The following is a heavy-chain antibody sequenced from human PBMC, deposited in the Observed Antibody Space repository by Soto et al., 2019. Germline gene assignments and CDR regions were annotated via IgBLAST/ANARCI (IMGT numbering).Heavy chain of an antibody. D-gene: IGHD1-7*01. CDR1: GFTFSSYA. V-gene: IGHV3-30-3*01. CDR2: ISYDGSNK. CDR3: AIDLTGTTFDY. J-gene: IGHJ4*02. Sequence: QVQLVESGGGVVQPGRSLRLSCAASGFTFSSYAMHWVRQAPGKGLEWVAVISYDGSNKYYADSVKGRFTISRDNSKNTLYLQMNSLRAEDTAVYYCAIDLTGTTFDYWGQGTMVTVSS.